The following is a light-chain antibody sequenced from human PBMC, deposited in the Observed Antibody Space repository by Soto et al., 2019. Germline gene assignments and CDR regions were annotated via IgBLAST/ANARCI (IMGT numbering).Light chain of an antibody. J-gene: IGKJ2*01. CDR3: QQTYSPPRT. Sequence: DIRMTQSPSSLSASVGDTVTITCRASQTINIYLSWYQQKPGKAPKLLIYGAVSLQGGVPSRFSGSGSGTDFTLTISSLQPDDFASYYCQQTYSPPRTFGQGTTLEI. CDR2: GAV. V-gene: IGKV1-39*01. CDR1: QTINIY.